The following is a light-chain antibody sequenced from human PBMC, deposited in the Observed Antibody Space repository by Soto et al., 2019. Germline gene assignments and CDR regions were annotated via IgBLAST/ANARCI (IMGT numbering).Light chain of an antibody. J-gene: IGLJ1*01. V-gene: IGLV2-14*01. CDR3: SSYRSSNTYV. Sequence: QSVLTQPAYVSRSPGQSITISCTLTNIDVGTYNSVSWYQHHPGKAPKLMICEVSNRPSGVSNRFSGSKSGNTASLSISGLQAEDEADYYCSSYRSSNTYVFGTGTKVTVL. CDR1: NIDVGTYNS. CDR2: EVS.